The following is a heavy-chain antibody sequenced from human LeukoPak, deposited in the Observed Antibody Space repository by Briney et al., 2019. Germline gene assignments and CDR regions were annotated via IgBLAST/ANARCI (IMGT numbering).Heavy chain of an antibody. CDR1: GYTFTSYY. V-gene: IGHV1-46*01. CDR2: INPSGGST. CDR3: ARARTGVEWLRWGYYYMDV. D-gene: IGHD5-12*01. J-gene: IGHJ6*03. Sequence: ASVKVSCKASGYTFTSYYMHWVRQAPGQGLEWMGIINPSGGSTSYAQKFQGRVTMTRDMSTSTAYMELRSLRSDDTAVYYCARARTGVEWLRWGYYYMDVWGKGTTVTVSS.